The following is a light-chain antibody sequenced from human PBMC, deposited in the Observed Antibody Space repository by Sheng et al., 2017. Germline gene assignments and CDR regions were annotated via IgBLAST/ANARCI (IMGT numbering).Light chain of an antibody. J-gene: IGKJ4*01. CDR2: QAS. CDR1: QSISRW. V-gene: IGKV1-5*03. Sequence: DIQMTQSPSTLSASVGDRVTITCRASQSISRWLAWYHQKPGKAPKLLMFQASHLESGVPSRFSGSGYGTEFTLTISGLQPDDFATYYCHQVSSYPLTFGGGTRVEIK. CDR3: HQVSSYPLT.